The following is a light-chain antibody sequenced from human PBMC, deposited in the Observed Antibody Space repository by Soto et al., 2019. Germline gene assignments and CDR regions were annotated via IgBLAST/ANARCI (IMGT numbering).Light chain of an antibody. Sequence: DIVLTQSPLSLPVTPGEPASISCRSSQSLLHSNGYTYLDWFLQKPGQSPQLLIYMGSNRASGVPDRFSGSGSGTDFTLKISRVEAEDVGVYYCMQSLQSRTFGGGTRLEIK. V-gene: IGKV2-28*01. CDR1: QSLLHSNGYTY. J-gene: IGKJ5*01. CDR2: MGS. CDR3: MQSLQSRT.